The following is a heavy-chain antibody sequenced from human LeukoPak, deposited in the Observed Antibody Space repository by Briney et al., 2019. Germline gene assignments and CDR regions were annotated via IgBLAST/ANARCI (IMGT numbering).Heavy chain of an antibody. CDR3: ASASSGWYDAFDV. J-gene: IGHJ3*01. CDR2: IYHSGNT. D-gene: IGHD6-19*01. CDR1: GAFISGSNW. V-gene: IGHV4-4*02. Sequence: PSETLSLTCAVSGAFISGSNWWCWVRQPPGKGLEWIGEIYHSGNTNYNPSLKSRVTISVDKSKNQFPLKLRSVTAADTAVYYCASASSGWYDAFDVWGQGTMVMVSS.